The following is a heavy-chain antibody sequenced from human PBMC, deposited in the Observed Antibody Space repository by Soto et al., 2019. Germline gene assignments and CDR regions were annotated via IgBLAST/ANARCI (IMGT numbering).Heavy chain of an antibody. Sequence: GGSLRLSCAASGFTFSSYGMHWVRQAPGKGLEWVAVIWYDGSNKYYADSVKGRFTISRDNSKNTLYLQMNSLRAEDTAVYYCARDYYYYGSGSYSVGWFDPWGQGTLVTVSS. V-gene: IGHV3-33*01. CDR1: GFTFSSYG. J-gene: IGHJ5*02. CDR2: IWYDGSNK. D-gene: IGHD3-10*01. CDR3: ARDYYYYGSGSYSVGWFDP.